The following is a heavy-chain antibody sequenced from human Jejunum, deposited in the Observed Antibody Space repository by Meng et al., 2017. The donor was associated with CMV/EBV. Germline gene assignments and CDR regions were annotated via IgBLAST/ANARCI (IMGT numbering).Heavy chain of an antibody. CDR3: TRHSIVVVPAAGFDP. V-gene: IGHV3-73*01. CDR2: IRGKVGKSAI. CDR1: FSDYG. Sequence: FSDYGIHWVRQAAGTGLEWVGRIRGKVGKSAIAYAESVKGRFTISRDDSKNTAYLQMNSLKTEDTAVYYCTRHSIVVVPAAGFDPWGQGTLVTVSS. D-gene: IGHD2-2*01. J-gene: IGHJ5*02.